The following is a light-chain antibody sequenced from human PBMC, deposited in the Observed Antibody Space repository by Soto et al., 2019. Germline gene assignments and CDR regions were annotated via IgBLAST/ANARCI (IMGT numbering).Light chain of an antibody. CDR1: QSVSSY. Sequence: EIVLTQSPATLSLSPGVGATLSCRASQSVSSYLAWYQQKPGQAPRLLIYDASNRATGIPARFSGSGSGTDFTLTISSLEPEDFAVYYCQQRSNWSWTFGQGTKVEIK. CDR2: DAS. CDR3: QQRSNWSWT. V-gene: IGKV3-11*01. J-gene: IGKJ1*01.